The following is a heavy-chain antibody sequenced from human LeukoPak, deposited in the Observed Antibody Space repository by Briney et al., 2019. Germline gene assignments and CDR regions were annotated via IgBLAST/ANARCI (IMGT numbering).Heavy chain of an antibody. D-gene: IGHD6-13*01. CDR1: GFPLSSYA. CDR3: ARDPGSSWYFDY. Sequence: GGSLRLSCATPGFPLSSYAIAWVRQAPGKGLGWVAVISYDGSNKYYADSVKGRFTISRDNSKNTLYLQMNSLRAEDTAVYYCARDPGSSWYFDYWGQGTLVTVSS. J-gene: IGHJ4*02. CDR2: ISYDGSNK. V-gene: IGHV3-30-3*01.